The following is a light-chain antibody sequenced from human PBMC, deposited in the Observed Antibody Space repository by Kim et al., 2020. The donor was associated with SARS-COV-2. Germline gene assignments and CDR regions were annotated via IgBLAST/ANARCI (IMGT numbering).Light chain of an antibody. V-gene: IGKV3-20*01. CDR2: DAS. CDR3: QQYGTSPT. Sequence: EIVLTQSPGTLSLSPGERATLSCRASQTVSSNFLAWYQQKPGQAPRLLIYDASRRATGTPNRFSGSGSGTDFTLTNSRLEPEDFAVYYCQQYGTSPTFGQGTKVDLK. J-gene: IGKJ1*01. CDR1: QTVSSNF.